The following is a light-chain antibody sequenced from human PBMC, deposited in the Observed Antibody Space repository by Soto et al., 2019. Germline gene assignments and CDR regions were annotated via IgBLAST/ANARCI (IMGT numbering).Light chain of an antibody. CDR3: QSYDSSLSGWV. V-gene: IGLV1-40*01. J-gene: IGLJ7*01. CDR1: SSNIGAGYD. CDR2: GNS. Sequence: QSVLTQPPSVSGAPGQRVTISCTGSSSNIGAGYDVHWYQQLPGTAPKLLIHGNSNRPSGVPDRFSGSKSGPSASLAITGLQAEDEADYYCQSYDSSLSGWVFGGGTQLTVL.